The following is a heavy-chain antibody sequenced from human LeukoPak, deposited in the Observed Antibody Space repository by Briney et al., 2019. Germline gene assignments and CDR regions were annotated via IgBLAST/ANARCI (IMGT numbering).Heavy chain of an antibody. CDR3: ARGERCSSTSCYANWFDP. V-gene: IGHV1-3*01. CDR1: GYTFTSYA. CDR2: INAGNGNT. D-gene: IGHD2-2*01. J-gene: IGHJ5*02. Sequence: ASVTVSCKASGYTFTSYAMHWVRQAPGQRLEWMGWINAGNGNTKYSQKFQGRVTITRDTSASTAYMELSSLRSEDTAVYYCARGERCSSTSCYANWFDPWGQGTLVTVSS.